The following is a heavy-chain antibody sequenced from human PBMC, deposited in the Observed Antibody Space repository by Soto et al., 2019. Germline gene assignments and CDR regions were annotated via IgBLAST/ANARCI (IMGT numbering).Heavy chain of an antibody. D-gene: IGHD2-15*01. V-gene: IGHV1-69*13. CDR3: ARDRGYCSGGSCYPGGWFDP. Sequence: SVKVSCKASGGTFSSYAISWVRQAPGQGLEWMGGIIPIFGTANYAQKFQGRVTITADESTSTAYMELSSLRSEDTAVYYCARDRGYCSGGSCYPGGWFDPWGQGTLVTVS. CDR2: IIPIFGTA. CDR1: GGTFSSYA. J-gene: IGHJ5*02.